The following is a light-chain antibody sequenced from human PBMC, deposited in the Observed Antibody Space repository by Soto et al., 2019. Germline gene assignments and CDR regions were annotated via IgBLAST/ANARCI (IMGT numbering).Light chain of an antibody. CDR2: AAS. CDR3: QQYYSYPLT. V-gene: IGKV1-8*01. CDR1: QGISSY. Sequence: AIRMTQSPSSLSASTGDRVTITCRASQGISSYLAWYQQKPGKAPKLLIYAASTLQSGGPSRFSGSGSGTDFTLTISCLQSEDFATYYWQQYYSYPLTFGGGTKVEIK. J-gene: IGKJ4*01.